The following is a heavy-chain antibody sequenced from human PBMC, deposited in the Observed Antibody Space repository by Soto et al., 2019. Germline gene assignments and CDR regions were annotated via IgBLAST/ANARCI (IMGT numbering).Heavy chain of an antibody. J-gene: IGHJ4*02. CDR3: ASLPNRYYDSSGYLG. D-gene: IGHD3-22*01. V-gene: IGHV1-69*13. Sequence: ASVKVSCKASGGTFSSYAISWVRQAPGQGLEWMGGIIPIFGTANYAQKFQGRVTITADESTSTAYMELSSLRSEDTAVYYCASLPNRYYDSSGYLGWGQGTLVTVSS. CDR2: IIPIFGTA. CDR1: GGTFSSYA.